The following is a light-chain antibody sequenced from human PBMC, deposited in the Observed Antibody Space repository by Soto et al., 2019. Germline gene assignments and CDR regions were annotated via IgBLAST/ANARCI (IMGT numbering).Light chain of an antibody. CDR2: EVT. J-gene: IGLJ2*01. CDR1: SSDVGAYKY. CDR3: SSYAGNNNFVV. Sequence: QSALTQPPSASGSHGQSVTISCTGTSSDVGAYKYVSWYQQHPGKAPKLMIYEVTKRPSGVPGRFSGSKSGNTASLTVSGLQAEDEADYYCSSYAGNNNFVVFGGGTKVTVL. V-gene: IGLV2-8*01.